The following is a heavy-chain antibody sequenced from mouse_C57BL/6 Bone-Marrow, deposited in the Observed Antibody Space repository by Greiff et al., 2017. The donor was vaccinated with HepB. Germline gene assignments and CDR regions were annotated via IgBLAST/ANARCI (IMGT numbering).Heavy chain of an antibody. CDR2: IRNNTNNHAT. V-gene: IGHV6-6*01. Sequence: EVMLVESGGGLVQPGGSMKLSCAASGFTFSDAWMDWVRPSLGKGLEWIAEIRNNTNNHATYYAESVKGRFTISRDDSKSSVCWQMNSLRAEDTGIYYCTRPYEYDEKVAYCGQGTLVTVSA. D-gene: IGHD2-4*01. CDR3: TRPYEYDEKVAY. J-gene: IGHJ3*01. CDR1: GFTFSDAW.